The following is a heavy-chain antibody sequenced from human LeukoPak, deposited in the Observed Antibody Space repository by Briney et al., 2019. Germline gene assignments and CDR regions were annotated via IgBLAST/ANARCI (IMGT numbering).Heavy chain of an antibody. D-gene: IGHD6-19*01. J-gene: IGHJ4*02. Sequence: SETLSLTCTVSGDSISSSSYYWGWIRQPPGKGLEWIGSIYYSGSTYYNPSLKSRVTISVDTSKNQFSLKLSSVSAADTAVYYCARIGGWYDYWGQGTLVTVSS. CDR3: ARIGGWYDY. CDR2: IYYSGST. CDR1: GDSISSSSYY. V-gene: IGHV4-39*01.